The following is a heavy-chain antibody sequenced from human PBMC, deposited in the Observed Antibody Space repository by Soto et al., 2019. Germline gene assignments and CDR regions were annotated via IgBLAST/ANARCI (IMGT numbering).Heavy chain of an antibody. J-gene: IGHJ4*02. V-gene: IGHV1-18*01. CDR2: ISADNGNT. D-gene: IGHD4-17*01. CDR1: GYPFTNYG. CDR3: GRAGGDFRRAVYS. Sequence: QVPLVQSGAEVKQPGASVKVSCKASGYPFTNYGITWVRQAPGQGLEWMGWISADNGNTNYVQKLQGRVSMTTDTSTSTTYMELRTLRSDDTAVYYCGRAGGDFRRAVYSWRQGTLVTVSS.